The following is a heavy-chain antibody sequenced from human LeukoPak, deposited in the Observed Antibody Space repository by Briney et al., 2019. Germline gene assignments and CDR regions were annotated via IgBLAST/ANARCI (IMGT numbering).Heavy chain of an antibody. D-gene: IGHD3-22*01. CDR1: GGSISSGGYY. V-gene: IGHV4-31*03. Sequence: SETLSLTCTVSGGSISSGGYYWSWIRQHPGKGLEWIGYIYYSGSTYYNPSLKSRVTISVDTSKNQFSLKLSSVTAADTAVYYCARSIYDSSGYYYYYNTYYFDYWGQGTLVTVSS. J-gene: IGHJ4*02. CDR2: IYYSGST. CDR3: ARSIYDSSGYYYYYNTYYFDY.